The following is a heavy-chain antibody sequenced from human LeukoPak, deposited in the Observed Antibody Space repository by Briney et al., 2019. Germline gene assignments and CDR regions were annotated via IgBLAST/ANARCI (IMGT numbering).Heavy chain of an antibody. D-gene: IGHD3-16*02. V-gene: IGHV1-69*13. J-gene: IGHJ5*02. Sequence: GASVKVSCKASGYTFTSYGISWVRQAPGQRLEWMGGIIPIFGTANYAQKFQGRVTITADESTSTAYMELSSLRSEDTAVYYCARHRISGGYDYVWGSYRDSSWGQGTLVTVSS. CDR3: ARHRISGGYDYVWGSYRDSS. CDR2: IIPIFGTA. CDR1: GYTFTSYG.